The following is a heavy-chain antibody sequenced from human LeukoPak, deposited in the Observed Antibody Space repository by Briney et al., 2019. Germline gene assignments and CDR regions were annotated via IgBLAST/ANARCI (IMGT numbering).Heavy chain of an antibody. CDR1: GGTFSSYA. Sequence: ASVKVSCKASGGTFSSYAISWVRQAPGQGLEWMGGIIPIFGTANYAQKFQGRVTITADESTSTAYMELSSLRSEDTAMYYCARDRAIPKADVFDIWGQGTMVTVSS. J-gene: IGHJ3*02. V-gene: IGHV1-69*01. CDR2: IIPIFGTA. CDR3: ARDRAIPKADVFDI.